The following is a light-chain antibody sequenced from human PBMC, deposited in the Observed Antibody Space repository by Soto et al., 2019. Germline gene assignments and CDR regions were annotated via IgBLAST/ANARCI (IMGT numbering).Light chain of an antibody. J-gene: IGKJ1*01. CDR1: QSVLYSSNQKNY. CDR2: GAS. V-gene: IGKV4-1*01. Sequence: IVWTQSPDAVAVSLVEMATINCKSRQSVLYSSNQKNYLAWYQQKPGQPPKLLIYGASIRESEIPDRFSGSGSGTEFTLTISSLQSEDVAVYYCQQYFNSPRTFGQGSKV. CDR3: QQYFNSPRT.